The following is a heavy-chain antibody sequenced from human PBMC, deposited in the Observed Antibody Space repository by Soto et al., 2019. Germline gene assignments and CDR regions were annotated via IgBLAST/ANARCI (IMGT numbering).Heavy chain of an antibody. V-gene: IGHV3-21*01. CDR1: GFTFSSYS. CDR3: ATWNSYTSFDY. Sequence: EVQLVESGGGLVKPGGALRLSCAAAGFTFSSYSMNWVRQAPGKGLEWVSSISSSSSYIYYADSVKGRFTISRDNAKNSLYLQMNSLRAEDTAVYYRATWNSYTSFDYCGQGTLVTVSS. J-gene: IGHJ4*02. CDR2: ISSSSSYI. D-gene: IGHD1-7*01.